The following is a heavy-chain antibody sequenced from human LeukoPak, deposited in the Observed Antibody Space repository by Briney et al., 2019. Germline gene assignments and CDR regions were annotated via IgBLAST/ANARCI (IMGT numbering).Heavy chain of an antibody. D-gene: IGHD1-1*01. CDR1: GFTFSSYG. Sequence: GGSLRLSCAASGFTFSSYGMHWVRQAPGKGLEWVAVISYDGSNKYYADSVKGRFTISRDNSKNTLYLQMNSLRAEDTAVYYCAKVSRSWNDNYWGQGTLVTVSS. J-gene: IGHJ4*02. CDR2: ISYDGSNK. V-gene: IGHV3-30*18. CDR3: AKVSRSWNDNY.